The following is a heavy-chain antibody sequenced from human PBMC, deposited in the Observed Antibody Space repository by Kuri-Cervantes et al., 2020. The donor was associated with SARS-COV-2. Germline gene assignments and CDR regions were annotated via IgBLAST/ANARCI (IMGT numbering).Heavy chain of an antibody. D-gene: IGHD6-13*01. CDR3: AKDRSSSWLWYFDL. V-gene: IGHV3-30*02. CDR2: IRYDGSNK. CDR1: GFTFSSNS. Sequence: GGSLRLSCAASGFTFSSNSMHWVRQAPGKGLEWVAFIRYDGSNKYHADSVKGRFTISRDNSKNTLYLQMNSLRAEDTAVYYCAKDRSSSWLWYFDLWGRGTLVTVSS. J-gene: IGHJ2*01.